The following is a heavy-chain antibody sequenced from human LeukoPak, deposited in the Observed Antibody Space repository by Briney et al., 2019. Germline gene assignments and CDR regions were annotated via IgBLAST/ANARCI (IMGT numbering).Heavy chain of an antibody. D-gene: IGHD3-16*02. CDR3: ARALEGNDRPLDS. J-gene: IGHJ4*02. Sequence: PGWALTLSCLGSRFTFSDHDMHGLRQATAKERAGVSGIDTTGDTYYPRYVQGRFTISREDAKNSLYLQMNNLRPGDTAVYYCARALEGNDRPLDSWGQGTLVTVSS. CDR1: RFTFSDHD. V-gene: IGHV3-13*01. CDR2: IDTTGDT.